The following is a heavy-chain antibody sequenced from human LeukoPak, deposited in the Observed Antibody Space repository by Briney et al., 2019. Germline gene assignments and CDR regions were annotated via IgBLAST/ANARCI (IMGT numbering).Heavy chain of an antibody. Sequence: ASVKVSCKASGYTFTSYYMHWVRQAPGQRLEWMGIINPSGGSTSYAQKFQGRVTITSDPSPSTVYMELSSPRSEDTAVVYLSRGGAPSIAAAGKDFDYWGQGTLVTVSS. CDR3: SRGGAPSIAAAGKDFDY. J-gene: IGHJ4*02. CDR1: GYTFTSYY. CDR2: INPSGGST. V-gene: IGHV1-46*01. D-gene: IGHD6-13*01.